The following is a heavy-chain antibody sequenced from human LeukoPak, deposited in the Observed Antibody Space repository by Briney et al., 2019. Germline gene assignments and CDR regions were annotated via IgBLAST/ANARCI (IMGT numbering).Heavy chain of an antibody. Sequence: GGSLRLSCAASGFTFSSYAMSWVRQAPGKGLEWVSSISGTGGSSHYADSVKGRFTISRDNSKNTLYLQMNSLRGEDTAVYYCAKVRDGYNSPFDYWGQGTLVTVSS. V-gene: IGHV3-23*01. CDR1: GFTFSSYA. D-gene: IGHD5-24*01. J-gene: IGHJ4*02. CDR2: ISGTGGSS. CDR3: AKVRDGYNSPFDY.